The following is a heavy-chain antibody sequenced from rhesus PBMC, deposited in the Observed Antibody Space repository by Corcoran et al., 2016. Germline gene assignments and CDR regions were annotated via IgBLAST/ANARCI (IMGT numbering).Heavy chain of an antibody. J-gene: IGHJ4*01. V-gene: IGHV4-173*01. CDR3: ARDLTIVVVFEGFDY. CDR1: GGSISSNY. Sequence: QVQLQESGPGLVKPSETLSLTCAVSGGSISSNYWSWIRQPPRKGLEWIGRISGSGGSTDYNPSLNSRVTISTDTSKNQFSLKLSSVTAADTAVYYCARDLTIVVVFEGFDYWGQGVLVTVSS. D-gene: IGHD3-16*01. CDR2: ISGSGGST.